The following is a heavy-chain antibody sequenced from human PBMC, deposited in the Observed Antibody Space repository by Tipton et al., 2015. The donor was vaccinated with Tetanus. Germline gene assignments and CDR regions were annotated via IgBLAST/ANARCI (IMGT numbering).Heavy chain of an antibody. CDR2: IIPIFGTA. Sequence: QLVQSGAEVKKPGSSVKVSCKASGGTFSSYAISWVRQAPGQGLEWMGGIIPIFGTANYAQKFQGRVTITADESTSTAYMELSSLRSEDTAVYYCARSASDGYLPDYYYYYGMDVWGQGTTVTVSS. V-gene: IGHV1-69*01. CDR1: GGTFSSYA. J-gene: IGHJ6*02. D-gene: IGHD5-24*01. CDR3: ARSASDGYLPDYYYYYGMDV.